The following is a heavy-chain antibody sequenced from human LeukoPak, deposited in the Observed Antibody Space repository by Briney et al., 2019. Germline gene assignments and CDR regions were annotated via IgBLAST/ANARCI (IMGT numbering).Heavy chain of an antibody. Sequence: TSETLSLTCAVYGGSFSGYYWSWIRQPPGKGLEWIGEINHSGSTNYNPSLKSRVTISVDTSKNQFSLKLSSVTAADTAVYYCARHPPGRQLVPPGYMDVWGKGTTVTVSS. V-gene: IGHV4-34*01. J-gene: IGHJ6*03. CDR3: ARHPPGRQLVPPGYMDV. CDR2: INHSGST. D-gene: IGHD6-6*01. CDR1: GGSFSGYY.